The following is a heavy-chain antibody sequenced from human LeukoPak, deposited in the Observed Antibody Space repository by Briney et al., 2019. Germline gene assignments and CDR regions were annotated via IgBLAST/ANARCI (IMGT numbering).Heavy chain of an antibody. V-gene: IGHV5-51*01. CDR2: IYPGDSDT. Sequence: GESLKISCKGSGYSFTTYWIGWVRQMPGKGLEWMGIIYPGDSDTRYSPSFQGQVTISADKSTSTAYLQWNSLKASDTAMYYCARRFDTSGYFQNWGQGTLVTVSS. CDR3: ARRFDTSGYFQN. CDR1: GYSFTTYW. D-gene: IGHD3-22*01. J-gene: IGHJ1*01.